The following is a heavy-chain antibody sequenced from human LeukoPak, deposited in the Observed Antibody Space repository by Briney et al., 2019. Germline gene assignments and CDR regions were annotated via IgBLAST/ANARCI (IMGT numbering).Heavy chain of an antibody. V-gene: IGHV3-23*01. CDR3: AKTLDSGGYPYYFDY. D-gene: IGHD3-22*01. CDR2: ISGSGGST. CDR1: GFTFSSYS. J-gene: IGHJ4*02. Sequence: GGSLRLSCAASGFTFSSYSMNWVRQAPGKGLEWVSGISGSGGSTYYADSVKGRFTISRDNSKNTLYLQMNSLRAEDTAVYYCAKTLDSGGYPYYFDYWGQGTLVTVSS.